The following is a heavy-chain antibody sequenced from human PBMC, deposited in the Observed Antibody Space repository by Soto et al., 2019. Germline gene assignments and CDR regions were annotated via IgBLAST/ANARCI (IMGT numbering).Heavy chain of an antibody. D-gene: IGHD6-13*01. CDR3: ARDVSIAAAIYDY. V-gene: IGHV1-3*01. J-gene: IGHJ4*02. Sequence: ASVKVSCKASGYTFTSYALHWVRQAPGQRLEWMGWINAGNGNTKYSKKFQGRVTITRDTSASTAYMELSSLRSEDTAVYYCARDVSIAAAIYDYWGQGTLVTVYS. CDR1: GYTFTSYA. CDR2: INAGNGNT.